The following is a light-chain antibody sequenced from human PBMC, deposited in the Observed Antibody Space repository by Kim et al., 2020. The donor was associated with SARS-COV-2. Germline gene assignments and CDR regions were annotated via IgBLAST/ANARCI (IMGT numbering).Light chain of an antibody. CDR3: QTWDSSTVV. V-gene: IGLV3-1*01. CDR2: QDN. Sequence: SYELTQPPSVSVSPGQTASITCSGDKLGDKYACWYQQKPGQSPLLVIYQDNERPSGIPERFSGSNSGNTATLTISETQAMDEADYYCQTWDSSTVVFGGG. CDR1: KLGDKY. J-gene: IGLJ2*01.